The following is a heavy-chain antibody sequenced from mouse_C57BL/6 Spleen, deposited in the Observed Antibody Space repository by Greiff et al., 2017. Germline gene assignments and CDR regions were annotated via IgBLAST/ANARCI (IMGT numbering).Heavy chain of an antibody. Sequence: DVKLQESGGGLVQPGGSLSLSCAASGFTFTDYYMSWVRQPPGKALEWLGFIRNKANGYTTEYSASVKGRFTISRDNSQSILYLQMNALRAEDSATYYCARYAGTWGYFDVWGTGTTVTVSS. CDR2: IRNKANGYTT. D-gene: IGHD4-1*01. CDR3: ARYAGTWGYFDV. J-gene: IGHJ1*03. V-gene: IGHV7-3*01. CDR1: GFTFTDYY.